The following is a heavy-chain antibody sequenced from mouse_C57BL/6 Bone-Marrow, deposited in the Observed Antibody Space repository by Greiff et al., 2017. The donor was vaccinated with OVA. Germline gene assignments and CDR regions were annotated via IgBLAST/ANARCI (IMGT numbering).Heavy chain of an antibody. CDR3: ARDPHSNYAMDY. CDR1: GFTFSSYA. J-gene: IGHJ4*01. V-gene: IGHV5-4*01. D-gene: IGHD2-5*01. CDR2: ISDGGSYT. Sequence: EVQVVESGGGLVKPGGSLKLSCAASGFTFSSYAMSWVRQTPEKRLEWVATISDGGSYTYYPDNVKGRFTISRDNAKNNLYLQMSHLKSEDTAMYYCARDPHSNYAMDYWGQGTSVTVSS.